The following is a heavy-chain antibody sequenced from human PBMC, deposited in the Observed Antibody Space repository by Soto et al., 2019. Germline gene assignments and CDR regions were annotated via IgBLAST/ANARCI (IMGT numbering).Heavy chain of an antibody. CDR3: ARRDTSGFLRYFDN. CDR2: IVPNVGTV. J-gene: IGHJ4*02. V-gene: IGHV1-69*06. CDR1: GGTFSSFINYP. Sequence: SVKVSCKSSGGTFSSFINYPINWVRQAPGQGLEWMGGIVPNVGTVNYAQKFRGKATITADKSTGTAYMELSSLRSEDTALYYCARRDTSGFLRYFDNWGQGTQVTVSS. D-gene: IGHD3-3*01.